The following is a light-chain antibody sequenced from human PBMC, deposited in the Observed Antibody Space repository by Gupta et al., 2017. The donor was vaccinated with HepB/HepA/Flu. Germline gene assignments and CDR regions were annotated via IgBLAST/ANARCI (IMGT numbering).Light chain of an antibody. J-gene: IGLJ2*01. CDR2: YDS. CDR3: QVWDSSSDHVV. V-gene: IGLV3-21*04. Sequence: SYVLTPPPSVSVAPGKTATITCGGNNIGRKSVQWYQQKPGQAPVLVIYYDSDRPSGIPERFSGSNSGNTATGNTATLTISRVEAGDEADYYCQVWDSSSDHVVFGGGTKLTVL. CDR1: NIGRKS.